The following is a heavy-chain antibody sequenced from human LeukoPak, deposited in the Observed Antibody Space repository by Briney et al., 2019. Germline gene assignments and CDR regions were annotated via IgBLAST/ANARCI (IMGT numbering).Heavy chain of an antibody. J-gene: IGHJ4*02. V-gene: IGHV3-30-3*01. D-gene: IGHD3-10*01. Sequence: GGSLRLSCAASGFTFSSYAMHWVRQAPGKGLEWVAVISYDGSNKYYADSVKGRFTISRDNSKNTLYLQMNSLRAEDTAVYYCAVVRGDYFDYWGQGTLVTVSS. CDR3: AVVRGDYFDY. CDR2: ISYDGSNK. CDR1: GFTFSSYA.